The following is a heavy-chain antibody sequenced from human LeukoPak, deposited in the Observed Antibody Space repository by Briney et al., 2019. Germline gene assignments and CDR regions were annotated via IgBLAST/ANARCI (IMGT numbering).Heavy chain of an antibody. J-gene: IGHJ4*02. CDR1: GYSFSSGYH. CDR2: IHRSGST. CDR3: ARVDWNPDY. V-gene: IGHV4-38-2*02. Sequence: PSETLSLTCTVSGYSFSSGYHWDWIRQPPGKGLEWIGSIHRSGSTYYNPYLKSRVTISLDTSKNQFSLKLSSVTAADPAVYYCARVDWNPDYWGQGTLVTVSS. D-gene: IGHD1-1*01.